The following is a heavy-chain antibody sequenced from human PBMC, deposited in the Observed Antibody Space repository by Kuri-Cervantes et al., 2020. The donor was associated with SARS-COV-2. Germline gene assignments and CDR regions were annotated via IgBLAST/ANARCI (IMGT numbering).Heavy chain of an antibody. CDR1: GGTFSSYA. CDR3: ARDHDFWSGYYYYYYMDV. Sequence: ASVKVSCKASGGTFSSYAISWVRQAPGQGLEWMGWINTNTGNPTYAQGFTGRFVFSLDTSVSTAYLQISSLKAEDTAVYYCARDHDFWSGYYYYYYMDVWGKGTTVTVSS. J-gene: IGHJ6*03. V-gene: IGHV7-4-1*02. CDR2: INTNTGNP. D-gene: IGHD3-3*01.